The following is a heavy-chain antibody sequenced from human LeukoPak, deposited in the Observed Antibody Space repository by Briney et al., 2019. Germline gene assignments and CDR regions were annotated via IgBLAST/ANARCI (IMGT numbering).Heavy chain of an antibody. CDR3: ARRSGGSGSAFDI. D-gene: IGHD3-10*01. V-gene: IGHV4-59*01. CDR1: GGSISNYY. J-gene: IGHJ3*02. Sequence: SSETLSLTCTVSGGSISNYYWSWIRQPPGKGLEWIGYTYYSGTTNYNPSLQSRVTISVDTSKNQFSLNLSSVTAADTAVYYCARRSGGSGSAFDIWGQGTMVTVSS. CDR2: TYYSGTT.